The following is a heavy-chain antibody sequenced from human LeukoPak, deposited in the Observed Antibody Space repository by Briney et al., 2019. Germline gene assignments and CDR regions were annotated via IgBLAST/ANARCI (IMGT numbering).Heavy chain of an antibody. J-gene: IGHJ6*03. CDR3: ARDGLERVRGAHQIYYYYYMDV. CDR2: IRYDGRNK. Sequence: RAGGSLRLSCAASGFTFSSYGMHWVRQAPGKGLEWVAFIRYDGRNKYYEDFVKGRFTISRDNAKNSLYLQMNSLRAEDTAVYYCARDGLERVRGAHQIYYYYYMDVWGKGTTVTISS. D-gene: IGHD3-10*01. CDR1: GFTFSSYG. V-gene: IGHV3-30*02.